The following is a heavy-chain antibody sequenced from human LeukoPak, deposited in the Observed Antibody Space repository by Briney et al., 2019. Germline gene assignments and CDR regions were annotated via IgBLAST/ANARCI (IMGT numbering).Heavy chain of an antibody. V-gene: IGHV4-61*08. CDR1: GGSISSGGYY. CDR3: ARRRYDYVWGSYPTYYFDY. D-gene: IGHD3-16*01. CDR2: IYYSGST. Sequence: PSETLSLTCTVSGGSISSGGYYWSWNRQPPGKGLEWIGYIYYSGSTNYNPSLKSRVTISVDTSKNQFSLKLSSVTAADTAVYYCARRRYDYVWGSYPTYYFDYWGQGTLVTVSS. J-gene: IGHJ4*02.